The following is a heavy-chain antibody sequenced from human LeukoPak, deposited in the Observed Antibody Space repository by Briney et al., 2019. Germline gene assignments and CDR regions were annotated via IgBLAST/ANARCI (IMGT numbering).Heavy chain of an antibody. D-gene: IGHD3-3*01. Sequence: GGSLRLSCAASGFTFDDYGMTWVRQAPGKGLEWVSGINWNGGSTGYADSVKGRFTISRDNAKNSLYLQMNNLRAEDTALYYCARVITILPWGDFDCWGQGTLVTVSS. CDR3: ARVITILPWGDFDC. V-gene: IGHV3-20*04. CDR2: INWNGGST. CDR1: GFTFDDYG. J-gene: IGHJ4*02.